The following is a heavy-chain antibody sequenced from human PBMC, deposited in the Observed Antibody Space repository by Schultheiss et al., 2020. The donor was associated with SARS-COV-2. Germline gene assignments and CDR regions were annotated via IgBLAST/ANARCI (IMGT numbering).Heavy chain of an antibody. CDR2: IIPIFGTA. CDR1: GGTFSSYA. V-gene: IGHV1-69*13. Sequence: SVKVSCKASGGTFSSYAISWVRQAPGQGLEWMGGIIPIFGTANYAQKFQGRVTITADESTSTAYMELSSLRSEDTAVYYCAKDQLSYYYYGMDVWGQGTTVTVSS. CDR3: AKDQLSYYYYGMDV. D-gene: IGHD1-1*01. J-gene: IGHJ6*02.